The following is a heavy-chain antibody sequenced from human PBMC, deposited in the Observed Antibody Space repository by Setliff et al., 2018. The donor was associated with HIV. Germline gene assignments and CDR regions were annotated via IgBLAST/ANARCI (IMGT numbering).Heavy chain of an antibody. Sequence: ASVKVSCKASGYTFTGYYVHWVRQAPGQGLEWMGWINPNNGDTNYAQKFQGRVTMTRDTSISTAYMELSSLKSXDXAVXYXANPSCXXSPNWFDPWGQGTLVTVSS. J-gene: IGHJ5*02. CDR3: ANPSCXXSPNWFDP. CDR1: GYTFTGYY. CDR2: INPNNGDT. V-gene: IGHV1-2*02.